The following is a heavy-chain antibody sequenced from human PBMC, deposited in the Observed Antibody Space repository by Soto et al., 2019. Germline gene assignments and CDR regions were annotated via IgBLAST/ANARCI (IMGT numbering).Heavy chain of an antibody. CDR3: ARDSVGPITIFGLVTRDYGMDA. J-gene: IGHJ6*01. CDR1: GFTFSSYG. CDR2: IWYDGSNK. Sequence: SLKISCAASGFTFSSYGMHWVRQAPGKGLEWVAVIWYDGSNKYYADSVKGRFTISRDNYKNTLYLQMNSLRAEDTAVYYCARDSVGPITIFGLVTRDYGMDAWGQGTTVTISS. D-gene: IGHD3-3*01. V-gene: IGHV3-33*01.